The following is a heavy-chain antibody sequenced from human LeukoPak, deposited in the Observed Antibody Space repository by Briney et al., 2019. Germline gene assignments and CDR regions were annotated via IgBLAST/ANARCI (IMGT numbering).Heavy chain of an antibody. D-gene: IGHD5-12*01. CDR2: IYYSGST. Sequence: PSETLSLTCTVSGGSISSSSYYWGWIRQPPGKGLEWIGNIYYSGSTYYNPSLKSRVTISVDTSKNQFSLKLSSVTAADTAVYYCARVPILKYSGYDYIQGSYPDYWGQGTLVTVSS. V-gene: IGHV4-39*01. J-gene: IGHJ4*02. CDR3: ARVPILKYSGYDYIQGSYPDY. CDR1: GGSISSSSYY.